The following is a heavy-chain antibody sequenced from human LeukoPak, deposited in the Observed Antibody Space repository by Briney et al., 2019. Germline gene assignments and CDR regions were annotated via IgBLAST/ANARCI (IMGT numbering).Heavy chain of an antibody. CDR3: ARYDSATMSGWFDP. CDR2: INYSGNI. CDR1: GGSISSGSYY. Sequence: SETLSLTCTISGGSISSGSYYWTWIRQHPDTGLEWIGYINYSGNIYYNPSLKSRVTMSVDTSKNQFSLRLSSVTAADTAVYFCARYDSATMSGWFDPWSRGTLVTVSS. D-gene: IGHD2-2*01. J-gene: IGHJ5*02. V-gene: IGHV4-31*03.